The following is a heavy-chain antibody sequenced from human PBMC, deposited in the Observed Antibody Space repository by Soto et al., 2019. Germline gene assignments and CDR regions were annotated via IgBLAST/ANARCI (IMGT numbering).Heavy chain of an antibody. D-gene: IGHD6-13*01. CDR1: GGSFSGYY. CDR3: ARGRGYSSSWSYYYYGMDV. Sequence: ETLSLTCAVYGGSFSGYYWSWIRQPPGKGLEWIGEINHSGSTNYNPSLKSRVTISVDTSKNQFSLKLSSVTAADTAVYYCARGRGYSSSWSYYYYGMDVWGQGTTVTVSS. J-gene: IGHJ6*02. CDR2: INHSGST. V-gene: IGHV4-34*01.